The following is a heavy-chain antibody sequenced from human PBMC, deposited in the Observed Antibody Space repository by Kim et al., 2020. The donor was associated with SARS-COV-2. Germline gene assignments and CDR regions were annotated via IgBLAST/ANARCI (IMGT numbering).Heavy chain of an antibody. CDR3: ATSFRYFDWSIFDY. CDR1: GYSFTSYW. D-gene: IGHD3-9*01. CDR2: IYPGDSDT. J-gene: IGHJ4*02. V-gene: IGHV5-51*01. Sequence: GESLKISCKGSGYSFTSYWIGWVRQMPGKGLEWMGIIYPGDSDTRYSPSFQGQVTISADKSISTAYLQWSSLKASDIAIYYCATSFRYFDWSIFDYWGQGTLVTVSS.